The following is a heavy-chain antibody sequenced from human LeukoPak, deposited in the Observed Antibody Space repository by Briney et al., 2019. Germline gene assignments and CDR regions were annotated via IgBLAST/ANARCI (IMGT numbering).Heavy chain of an antibody. J-gene: IGHJ4*02. V-gene: IGHV3-30-3*01. D-gene: IGHD6-6*01. CDR2: ISYDGSNK. Sequence: GRSLRLSCAASGFTFSSYAMHWVRQAPGKGLEWVAVISYDGSNKYYADSVKGRFTISRDNSKNTLYLQMNSLRAEDTAVYYCARDRDSSSSLDYWGQGTLVTVSS. CDR3: ARDRDSSSSLDY. CDR1: GFTFSSYA.